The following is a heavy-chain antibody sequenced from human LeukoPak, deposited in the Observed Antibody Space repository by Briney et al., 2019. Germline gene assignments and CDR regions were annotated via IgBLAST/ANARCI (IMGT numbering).Heavy chain of an antibody. D-gene: IGHD3-10*01. V-gene: IGHV3-9*01. J-gene: IGHJ6*02. CDR2: INWNSDTI. CDR3: TKDISSGRPAPYGMDV. Sequence: GGSLRLSCVASRFTFGAYCMHWVRQPPGKGLEWVSAINWNSDTIHYADSVRGRFTISRDNAKSTLYLQMNSLRVEDTAFYFCTKDISSGRPAPYGMDVWGHGTTVTVSS. CDR1: RFTFGAYC.